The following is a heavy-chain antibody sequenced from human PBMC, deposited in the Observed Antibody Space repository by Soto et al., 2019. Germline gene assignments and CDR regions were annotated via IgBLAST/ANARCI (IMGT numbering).Heavy chain of an antibody. CDR2: ISSSSSYI. Sequence: PGGSLRLSCAASGFTFSSYVMNWVRQAPGKGLEWVSSISSSSSYIYYAGSVKGRFTISRDNAKNSLYLQMNSLRAEDTAVYYCARVERAYCGGDCYDYWGQGTLVTVSS. J-gene: IGHJ4*02. CDR3: ARVERAYCGGDCYDY. D-gene: IGHD2-21*01. V-gene: IGHV3-21*01. CDR1: GFTFSSYV.